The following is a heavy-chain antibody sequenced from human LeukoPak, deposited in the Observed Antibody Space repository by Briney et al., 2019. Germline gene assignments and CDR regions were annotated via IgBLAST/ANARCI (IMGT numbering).Heavy chain of an antibody. J-gene: IGHJ4*02. V-gene: IGHV1-69*05. CDR1: GGTFSSYA. D-gene: IGHD3-3*01. CDR2: IIPIFGTA. Sequence: GASVKVSCKASGGTFSSYAISWVRQAPGQGLEWMGRIIPIFGTANYAQKFQGRVTITTDESTSTAYMELSSLRSEDTAVFYCAKRPRYDFWSGYYWGYFDYWGQGTLVTVSS. CDR3: AKRPRYDFWSGYYWGYFDY.